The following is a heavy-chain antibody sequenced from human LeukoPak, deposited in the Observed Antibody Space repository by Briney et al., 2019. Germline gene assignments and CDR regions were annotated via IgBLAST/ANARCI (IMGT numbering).Heavy chain of an antibody. CDR3: ARGEEKATITALDS. J-gene: IGHJ4*02. CDR1: GFTFSNYD. CDR2: ISSSSSYI. V-gene: IGHV3-21*01. Sequence: GGSLRLFCAASGFTFSNYDMHWVRQAPGKGLEWVSAISSSSSYIYYADSIKGRLTISRDNAENSLYLQMNSLRAVDTAVYFCARGEEKATITALDSWGQGTLVTVSS. D-gene: IGHD5-24*01.